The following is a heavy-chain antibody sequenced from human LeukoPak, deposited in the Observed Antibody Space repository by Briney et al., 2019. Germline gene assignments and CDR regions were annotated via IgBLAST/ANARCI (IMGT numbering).Heavy chain of an antibody. CDR2: IYSGGST. Sequence: QPGGSLRLSCAASEFSVGSNYMTWVRQAPGKGLEWVSLIYSGGSTYYADSVKGRFTISRDNSKNTLYLQMNSLRAEDTAVYYCVKPMTTVTYFDGWGQGTLVTVSS. CDR1: EFSVGSNY. V-gene: IGHV3-53*01. CDR3: VKPMTTVTYFDG. D-gene: IGHD4-17*01. J-gene: IGHJ4*02.